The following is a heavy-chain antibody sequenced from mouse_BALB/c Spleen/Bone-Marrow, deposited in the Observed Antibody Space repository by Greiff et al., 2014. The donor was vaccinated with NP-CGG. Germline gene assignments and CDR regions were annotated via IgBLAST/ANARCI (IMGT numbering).Heavy chain of an antibody. Sequence: EVKLMESGAELVQPGASVKLSCTASGFNIKDTYMHWVKRRPEQGLEWIGRIDPANGSTKYDQKFKGKATITADKSSNTAYLQLSSLTSEDTAVYYCARWEYYAMDYWGQGTSVTVSS. CDR3: ARWEYYAMDY. CDR2: IDPANGST. J-gene: IGHJ4*01. V-gene: IGHV14-3*02. D-gene: IGHD4-1*01. CDR1: GFNIKDTY.